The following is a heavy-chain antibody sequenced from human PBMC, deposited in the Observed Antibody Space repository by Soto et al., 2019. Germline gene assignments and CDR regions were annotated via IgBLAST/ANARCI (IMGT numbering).Heavy chain of an antibody. CDR2: IYWDDDN. J-gene: IGHJ4*02. Sequence: QITLKESGPPLVKPTQTLTLTCTFSGFSLTSNAVGVGWFRQPPGKALVWLALIYWDDDNHYSPSLKSRLTFTKDTSKSQVVLIMTNMDPVDTATYYCAHGSGWLFDFWGQGTLVTVSS. V-gene: IGHV2-5*02. CDR3: AHGSGWLFDF. CDR1: GFSLTSNAVG. D-gene: IGHD6-19*01.